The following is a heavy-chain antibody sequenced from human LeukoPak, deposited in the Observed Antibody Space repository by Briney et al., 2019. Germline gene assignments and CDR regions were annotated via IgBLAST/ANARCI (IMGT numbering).Heavy chain of an antibody. CDR3: ARAYVDWYFDL. CDR2: INPSGGST. V-gene: IGHV1-46*01. Sequence: ASVKVSCKASGYTFTSYYMHWVRRAPGQGLEWMGIINPSGGSTSYAQKFQGRVTMTRDMSTSTVYMELSSLRSEDTAVYYCARAYVDWYFDLWGRGTLVTVSS. D-gene: IGHD3-16*01. CDR1: GYTFTSYY. J-gene: IGHJ2*01.